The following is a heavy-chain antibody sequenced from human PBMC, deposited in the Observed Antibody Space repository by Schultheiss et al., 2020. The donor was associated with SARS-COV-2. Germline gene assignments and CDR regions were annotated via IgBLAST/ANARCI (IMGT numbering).Heavy chain of an antibody. CDR3: AKDLAVAGTLWENNWFDP. J-gene: IGHJ5*02. Sequence: GGSLRLSCAASGFTFSDYYMSWVRQAPGKGLEWVSAISGSGGSTYYADSVKGRFTISRDNSKNTLYLQMNSLRAEDTAVYYCAKDLAVAGTLWENNWFDPWGQGTLVTVSS. CDR2: ISGSGGST. D-gene: IGHD6-19*01. CDR1: GFTFSDYY. V-gene: IGHV3-23*01.